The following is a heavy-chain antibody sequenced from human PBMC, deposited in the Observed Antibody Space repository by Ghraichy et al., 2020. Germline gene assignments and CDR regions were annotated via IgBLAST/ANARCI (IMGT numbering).Heavy chain of an antibody. Sequence: LSLTCAASGFTFSDYPMHWVRQAPGKGLEWVALISFDGSVRYYADSVTGRFPISRDNSKNTLYLHMNTLRPEDTAVYYCARDLIGESPILWDGLDVWGQGTTVTVSS. CDR2: ISFDGSVR. D-gene: IGHD3-10*01. CDR3: ARDLIGESPILWDGLDV. J-gene: IGHJ6*02. CDR1: GFTFSDYP. V-gene: IGHV3-30*04.